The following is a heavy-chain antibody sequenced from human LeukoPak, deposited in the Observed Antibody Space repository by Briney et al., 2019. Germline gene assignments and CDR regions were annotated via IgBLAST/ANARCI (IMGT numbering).Heavy chain of an antibody. J-gene: IGHJ4*02. CDR2: IGGSGGGT. CDR3: AKDQEPRFLQTTFDY. CDR1: GFTFSSYA. D-gene: IGHD3-3*01. Sequence: GGSLRLSCAASGFTFSSYAMSWVRQVPGKGLEWVAGIGGSGGGTYYGGSVKGRFTVSRDNSKNTLFLHMNNLRAEDTAVYFCAKDQEPRFLQTTFDYWGQGTLVTVSS. V-gene: IGHV3-23*01.